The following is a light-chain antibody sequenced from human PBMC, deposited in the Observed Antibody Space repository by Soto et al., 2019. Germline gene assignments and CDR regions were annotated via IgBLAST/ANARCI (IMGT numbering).Light chain of an antibody. CDR3: SSYAGSNNVWV. J-gene: IGLJ1*01. Sequence: QSALTQPHSASGSPGQSVTISCTGTSSDVGGYKYVSWYQQHPGKAPKLMIFEVNKRPSGVPDRFSGSKSGNTASLTVSGLQAEDEADYYCSSYAGSNNVWVFGTGTKLTVL. CDR2: EVN. V-gene: IGLV2-8*01. CDR1: SSDVGGYKY.